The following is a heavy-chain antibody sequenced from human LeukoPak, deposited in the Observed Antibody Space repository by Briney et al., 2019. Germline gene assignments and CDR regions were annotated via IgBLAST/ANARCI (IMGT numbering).Heavy chain of an antibody. CDR3: AKDTTHLIAAAGPDY. CDR2: ISWNSGSI. Sequence: GRSLRLSCAASGFTFDDYAMHWVRQAPGKGLEWVSGISWNSGSICYADSVKGRFTISRDNAKNSLYLQMNSLRAEDTALYYCAKDTTHLIAAAGPDYWGQGTLVTVSS. D-gene: IGHD6-13*01. CDR1: GFTFDDYA. V-gene: IGHV3-9*01. J-gene: IGHJ4*02.